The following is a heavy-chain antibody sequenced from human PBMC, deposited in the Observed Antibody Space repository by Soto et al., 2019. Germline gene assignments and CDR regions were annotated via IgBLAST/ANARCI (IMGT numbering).Heavy chain of an antibody. CDR2: ISTAHRDI. J-gene: IGHJ4*02. D-gene: IGHD3-10*01. Sequence: QVQLVQSGTEVKKPGASVRVSCKASGYTFTNYGISWVRQAPGQGLEWMGWISTAHRDIGYAQKFQARVTMTTDTSTNTAYLVVRHLRSDATAVYYCARDLAYIREYWGQGTLVTLSS. CDR3: ARDLAYIREY. V-gene: IGHV1-18*04. CDR1: GYTFTNYG.